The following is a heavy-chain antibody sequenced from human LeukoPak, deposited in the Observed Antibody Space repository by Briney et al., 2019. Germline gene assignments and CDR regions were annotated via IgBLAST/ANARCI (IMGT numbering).Heavy chain of an antibody. CDR2: IYYSGST. CDR3: ARTIAAHLDY. V-gene: IGHV4-39*07. J-gene: IGHJ4*02. CDR1: GGSISSSSYY. D-gene: IGHD6-25*01. Sequence: PSETLSLTCTVSGGSISSSSYYWGWIRQPPGKGLEWIGSIYYSGSTYYNPSLKSRVTISVDTSKNQSSLKLSSVTAADTAVYYCARTIAAHLDYWGQGTLVTVSS.